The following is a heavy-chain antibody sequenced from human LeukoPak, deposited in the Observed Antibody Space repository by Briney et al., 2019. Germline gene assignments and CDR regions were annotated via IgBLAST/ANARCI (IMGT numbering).Heavy chain of an antibody. D-gene: IGHD6-13*01. CDR2: INPSGGST. V-gene: IGHV1-46*01. J-gene: IGHJ3*02. Sequence: ASVKVSCKASGDTFTSYYMHWGRQAPGQGLEWMGIINPSGGSTSYAQKFQGRVTMTRDTSTSTVYMELSSLRSEDTAVYYCARARWYKNAFDIWGQGTMVTVSS. CDR3: ARARWYKNAFDI. CDR1: GDTFTSYY.